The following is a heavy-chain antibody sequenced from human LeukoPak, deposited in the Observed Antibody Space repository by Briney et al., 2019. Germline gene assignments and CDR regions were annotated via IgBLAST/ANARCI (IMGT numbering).Heavy chain of an antibody. V-gene: IGHV3-33*01. J-gene: IGHJ4*02. CDR1: GFTFGTYG. CDR2: VWYDGSNI. CDR3: ARGGYSGTYYFDY. Sequence: PGGSLRLSCAASGFTFGTYGMHWVRQAPGKGLEWVAVVWYDGSNIHYVDSVKGRFTISRDNSKSTLYLQMNSLTAEDTAVYYCARGGYSGTYYFDYWGQGTLVTVSS. D-gene: IGHD1-26*01.